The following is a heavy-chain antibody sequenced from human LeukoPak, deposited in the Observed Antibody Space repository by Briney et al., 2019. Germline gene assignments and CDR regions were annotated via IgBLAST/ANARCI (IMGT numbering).Heavy chain of an antibody. CDR1: GYTFTSYG. D-gene: IGHD2-2*01. CDR2: LIAYNGNT. J-gene: IGHJ4*02. CDR3: ARDQWGYCSSTSCYVAVAANPTLFDY. V-gene: IGHV1-18*01. Sequence: VASVKVSCKYSGYTFTSYGISWVRPAPGQGVEWMGWLIAYNGNTNYAQKLQGRVTMTTDPSTSTAYMELRSLKSEDTAVYYCARDQWGYCSSTSCYVAVAANPTLFDYGGQGTLVTVSS.